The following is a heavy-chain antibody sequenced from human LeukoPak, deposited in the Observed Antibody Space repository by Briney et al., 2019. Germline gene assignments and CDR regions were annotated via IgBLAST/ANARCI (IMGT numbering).Heavy chain of an antibody. CDR1: GFTFSSYA. D-gene: IGHD4-17*01. CDR3: AKIIYGDPINGWFDP. V-gene: IGHV3-23*01. J-gene: IGHJ5*02. CDR2: ISGSGGST. Sequence: GGSLRLSCAASGFTFSSYAMSWVRQAPGKGLEWVSAISGSGGSTYYADSVKGRFTISRDNSKNTLYLQMNSLRAEDTAVYYCAKIIYGDPINGWFDPWGQGTLVTVSS.